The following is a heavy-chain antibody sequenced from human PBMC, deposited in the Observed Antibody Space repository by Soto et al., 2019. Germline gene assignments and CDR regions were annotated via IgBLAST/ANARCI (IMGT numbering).Heavy chain of an antibody. J-gene: IGHJ4*02. CDR3: ATESYYHWQY. D-gene: IGHD3-9*01. Sequence: EVQLVESGGDLVQPGGSLRLSCAAXGFTFSGYWMAWVRQAPGKGLEWVANIKQDGSVKYYVDSLKGRFTISRDNAKNSLYLQMDSLRAEDTAVYFCATESYYHWQYWGQGTLVTVSS. CDR2: IKQDGSVK. V-gene: IGHV3-7*01. CDR1: GFTFSGYW.